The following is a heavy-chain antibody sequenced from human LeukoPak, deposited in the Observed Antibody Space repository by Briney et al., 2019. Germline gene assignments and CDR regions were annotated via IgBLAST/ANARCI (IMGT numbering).Heavy chain of an antibody. V-gene: IGHV4-34*01. D-gene: IGHD5-18*01. CDR1: GGSFSGYY. Sequence: SETLSLTCAVYGGSFSGYYWSWIRQPPGKGLEWIGEINHSGSTNYNPSLKSRVTISVDTSKNQFSLKLSSVTAADTAVYYCARARGYSYCYYYYYMDVWGKGTTVTVSS. J-gene: IGHJ6*03. CDR2: INHSGST. CDR3: ARARGYSYCYYYYYMDV.